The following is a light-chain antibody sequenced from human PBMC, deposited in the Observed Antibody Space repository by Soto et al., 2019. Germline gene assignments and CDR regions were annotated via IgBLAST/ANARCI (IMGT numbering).Light chain of an antibody. CDR2: EVS. CDR3: CSYAGSSTYV. V-gene: IGLV2-23*02. CDR1: RSDVGSYNL. Sequence: QSVLTQPASVSGSPGQSITISCTGTRSDVGSYNLVSWYQQHPGKAPKLMIYEVSKRPSGVSNRFSGSKSGNTTSLTTEELQAEDEADYYCCSYAGSSTYVVGTGTKVTVL. J-gene: IGLJ1*01.